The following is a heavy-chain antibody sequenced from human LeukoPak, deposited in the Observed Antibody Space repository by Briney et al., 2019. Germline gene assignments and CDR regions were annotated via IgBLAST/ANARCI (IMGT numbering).Heavy chain of an antibody. V-gene: IGHV1-69*13. CDR2: IIPIFGTA. Sequence: SVKVSCKASGGTFSSYAISWVRQAPGQGLEWMGGIIPIFGTASYAQKFQGRVTITADESTSTAYMELSSLRSEDTAVYYCARGSYSNYYFDYWGQGTLVTVSS. CDR1: GGTFSSYA. J-gene: IGHJ4*02. D-gene: IGHD4-11*01. CDR3: ARGSYSNYYFDY.